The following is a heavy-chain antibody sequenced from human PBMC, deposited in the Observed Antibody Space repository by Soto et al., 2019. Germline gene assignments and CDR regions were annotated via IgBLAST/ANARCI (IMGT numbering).Heavy chain of an antibody. CDR2: IYYSGST. V-gene: IGHV4-31*03. J-gene: IGHJ4*02. CDR1: GGSLSGGGYF. Sequence: SETLSLTCTVSGGSLSGGGYFWNWLRQHPGKGLDWIGYIYYSGSTYYNPSLKSRVTISVDMSKNQFSLKLSSVTVADTAVYYCAKDLPPGNSWGQGILVTVSS. D-gene: IGHD2-15*01. CDR3: AKDLPPGNS.